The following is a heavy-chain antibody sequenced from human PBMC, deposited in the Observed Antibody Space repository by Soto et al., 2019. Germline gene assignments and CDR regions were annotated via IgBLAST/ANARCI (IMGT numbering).Heavy chain of an antibody. CDR1: GGTFSNFA. V-gene: IGHV1-69*01. CDR2: ISPILGTA. D-gene: IGHD6-13*01. Sequence: VQLVQSGAEVKKPGSSVKVSCKASGGTFSNFAICWVRQAPGQALEWMGAISPILGTANYAQKFRGRVKFTADESTNTALMDLSSLRTEDTAIYFCATVNQQLRTEGDYWGQGSLVTVSS. J-gene: IGHJ4*02. CDR3: ATVNQQLRTEGDY.